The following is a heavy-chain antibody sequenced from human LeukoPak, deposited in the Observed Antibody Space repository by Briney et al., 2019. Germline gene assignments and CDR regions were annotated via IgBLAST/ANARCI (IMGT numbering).Heavy chain of an antibody. CDR1: GFTFSTYS. D-gene: IGHD3-9*01. CDR2: ISGRSSYI. J-gene: IGHJ4*02. Sequence: PGGSLRLSCAASGFTFSTYSMNWVRQAPGKGLEWVSSISGRSSYIYYADSVKGRFTISRDNAKNSLYLQMNSLRAEDTALYYCARALRYFDWSRSDYFDYWGQGTLVTVSS. V-gene: IGHV3-21*04. CDR3: ARALRYFDWSRSDYFDY.